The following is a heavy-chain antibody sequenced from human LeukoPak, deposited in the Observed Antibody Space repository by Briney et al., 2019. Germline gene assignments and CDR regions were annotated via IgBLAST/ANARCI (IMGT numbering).Heavy chain of an antibody. CDR2: ISSSGTYI. Sequence: PGGSLRLSCAASAFSFSSYSMNWVRQAPGKGLEWLSSISSSGTYIYYADSVEGRFTISRDNAENSLFLQMNSLRAEDTAVYYCARRLGYCTGGSGTCYSSDGFDTWGQGTMVTVSS. V-gene: IGHV3-21*03. D-gene: IGHD2-8*02. J-gene: IGHJ3*02. CDR1: AFSFSSYS. CDR3: ARRLGYCTGGSGTCYSSDGFDT.